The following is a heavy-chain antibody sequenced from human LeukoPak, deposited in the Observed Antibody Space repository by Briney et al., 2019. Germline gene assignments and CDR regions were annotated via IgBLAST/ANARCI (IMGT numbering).Heavy chain of an antibody. Sequence: GASVKVSCRAFGYTFTDYYMLWVRQAPGQGLEWMGWISAYNGNTNYAQKLQGRVTMTTDTSTSTAYMELRSLRSDDTAVYYCARDHWFDPWGQGTLVTVSS. CDR3: ARDHWFDP. CDR1: GYTFTDYY. J-gene: IGHJ5*02. CDR2: ISAYNGNT. V-gene: IGHV1-18*04.